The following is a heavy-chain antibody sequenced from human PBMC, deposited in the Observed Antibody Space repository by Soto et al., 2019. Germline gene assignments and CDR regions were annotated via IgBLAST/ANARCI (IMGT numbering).Heavy chain of an antibody. D-gene: IGHD6-19*01. CDR2: IDPSDSYT. Sequence: GESLKISYKGSGYSFTSYWISWVLQLPGKGLEWMGRIDPSDSYTNYSPSFQGHVTISADKSISTAYLQWSSLKASDTAMYYCARVGGIAVAGPFDYWGQGTLVTVSS. V-gene: IGHV5-10-1*01. CDR1: GYSFTSYW. J-gene: IGHJ4*02. CDR3: ARVGGIAVAGPFDY.